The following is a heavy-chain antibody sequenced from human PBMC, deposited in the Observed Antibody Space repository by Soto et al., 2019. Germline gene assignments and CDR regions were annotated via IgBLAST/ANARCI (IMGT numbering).Heavy chain of an antibody. CDR3: AARGRFYFDY. Sequence: GGSLRLSCAASGFTLRSYAMGWVRQAPGKGLEWVSSIGTSGAAYYADSVKGRFTISRDNPDNALYLQLNILRSEDTAVYYCAARGRFYFDYWGQGFLVTVSS. D-gene: IGHD1-26*01. J-gene: IGHJ4*02. CDR1: GFTLRSYA. V-gene: IGHV3-23*01. CDR2: IGTSGAA.